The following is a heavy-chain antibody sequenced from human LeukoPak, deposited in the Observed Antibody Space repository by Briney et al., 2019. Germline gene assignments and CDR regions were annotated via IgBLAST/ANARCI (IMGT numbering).Heavy chain of an antibody. Sequence: PSETLSLTCSVSGVSMSSNSYYSYWGWIRRPPGKGLEWLGSLYNSVSTYYNPSLKSRLTMSVDTSKNQFSLRLTSVTAADTAVYYCARNNSMVRGALDYWGQGIMVTVSS. V-gene: IGHV4-39*01. J-gene: IGHJ4*01. CDR1: GVSMSSNSYY. CDR3: ARNNSMVRGALDY. D-gene: IGHD3-10*01. CDR2: LYNSVST.